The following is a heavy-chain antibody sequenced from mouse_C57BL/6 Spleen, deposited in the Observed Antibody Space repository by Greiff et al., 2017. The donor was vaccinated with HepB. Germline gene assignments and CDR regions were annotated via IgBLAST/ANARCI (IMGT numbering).Heavy chain of an antibody. CDR2: IYPSDSET. Sequence: QVQLQQPGAELVRPGSSVKLSCKASGYTFTSYWMDWVKQRPGQGLEWIGNIYPSDSETHYNQKFKDKATLTVDKSSSTAYMQLSSLTSEDSAVYYCASRWTDWYFDVWGTGTTVTVSS. J-gene: IGHJ1*03. V-gene: IGHV1-61*01. CDR3: ASRWTDWYFDV. D-gene: IGHD1-1*02. CDR1: GYTFTSYW.